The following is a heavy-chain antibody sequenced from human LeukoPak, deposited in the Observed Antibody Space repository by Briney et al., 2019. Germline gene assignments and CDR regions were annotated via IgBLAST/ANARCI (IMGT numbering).Heavy chain of an antibody. J-gene: IGHJ4*02. CDR2: INHSGST. V-gene: IGHV4-34*01. D-gene: IGHD6-19*01. CDR1: GGSLSHYY. Sequence: SETLSLTCAVYGGSLSHYYWSWIRQPPGKGLEWIGEINHSGSTNYNPSLKSRVTISVDTSKNQFSLKLSSVTAADTAVYYCASSSGWSHYFDYWGQGTLVTVSS. CDR3: ASSSGWSHYFDY.